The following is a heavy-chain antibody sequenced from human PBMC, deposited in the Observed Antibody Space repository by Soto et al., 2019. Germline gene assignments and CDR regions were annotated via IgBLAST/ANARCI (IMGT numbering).Heavy chain of an antibody. Sequence: QVQLVQSGAEVRKPGASVNVSCKASGYTFSYDGINWVRQAPGQGLEWMGWISAYNGNIEYAQKFQGGVTMTTDTSTSTAYMELRSLRSDDTAVYSCARGGPTSADYYYGMDVWGLGTTVTVSS. D-gene: IGHD3-10*01. CDR2: ISAYNGNI. J-gene: IGHJ6*02. V-gene: IGHV1-18*01. CDR1: GYTFSYDG. CDR3: ARGGPTSADYYYGMDV.